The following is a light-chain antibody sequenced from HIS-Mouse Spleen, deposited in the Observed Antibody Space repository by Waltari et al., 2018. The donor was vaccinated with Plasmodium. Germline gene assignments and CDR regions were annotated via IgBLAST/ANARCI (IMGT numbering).Light chain of an antibody. CDR1: QSISCW. CDR3: QQDNSYYT. J-gene: IGKJ2*01. CDR2: KAS. Sequence: IQMTQSPSPLSSSVGDRGTITFRASQSISCWLAWYQQKPGKAPKLLNYKASSLESGVPSRFSGSGSGTEFTLTISSLQPDDFATYYGQQDNSYYTLGQGTKLEIK. V-gene: IGKV1-5*03.